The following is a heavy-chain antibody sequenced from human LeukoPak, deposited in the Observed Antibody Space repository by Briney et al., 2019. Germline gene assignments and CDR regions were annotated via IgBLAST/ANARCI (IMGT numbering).Heavy chain of an antibody. Sequence: SVKVSCKASGGTFSSYAISWVRQAPGQGLEWMGGIIPIFGTANYAQKFQGRVTITAHESTSTAYMELSSLRSEDTAVYYCAPVAVAATHTWFDPWGQGTLVTVSS. CDR2: IIPIFGTA. J-gene: IGHJ5*02. CDR3: APVAVAATHTWFDP. D-gene: IGHD2-15*01. V-gene: IGHV1-69*13. CDR1: GGTFSSYA.